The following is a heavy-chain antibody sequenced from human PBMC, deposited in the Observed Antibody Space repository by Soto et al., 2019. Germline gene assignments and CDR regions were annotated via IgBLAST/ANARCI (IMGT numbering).Heavy chain of an antibody. J-gene: IGHJ4*02. D-gene: IGHD3-22*01. CDR2: ISYDGSNK. V-gene: IGHV3-30*18. Sequence: SLRLSCAASGFTFSSYGMHWVRQAPGKGLEWVAVISYDGSNKYYADSVKGRFTISRDNSKNTLYLQMNSLRAEDTAVYYCAKGHDSSGYSFDYWGQGTLVTVSS. CDR1: GFTFSSYG. CDR3: AKGHDSSGYSFDY.